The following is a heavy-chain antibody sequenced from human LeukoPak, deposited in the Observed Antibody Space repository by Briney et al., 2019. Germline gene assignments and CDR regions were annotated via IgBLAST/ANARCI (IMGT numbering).Heavy chain of an antibody. Sequence: GGSLRLSCAAXGXXFSXYSXXXVXXXXXXXLEWVSSISSTSDYIYXAXSVKGRFTISRDXAKNSLYLQMNSLRAEDTAVYYCXXTAQYSSSWIDCWGQGTLVTVSS. J-gene: IGHJ4*02. CDR1: GXXFSXYS. D-gene: IGHD6-13*01. CDR2: ISSTSDYI. V-gene: IGHV3-21*01. CDR3: XXTAQYSSSWIDC.